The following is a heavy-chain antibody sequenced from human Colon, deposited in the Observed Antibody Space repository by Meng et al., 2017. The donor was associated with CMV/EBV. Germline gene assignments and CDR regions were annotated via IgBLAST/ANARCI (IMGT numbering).Heavy chain of an antibody. Sequence: SGFTFSNYAMSWVRQAPGKGLEWVSTISGSGDSTYYVDSVKGRFTLSRDNSKNTLYLQMNSLRAEDTALYYCAKVHDFWSGFYEFDYWGQGTLVTVSS. CDR2: ISGSGDST. CDR3: AKVHDFWSGFYEFDY. V-gene: IGHV3-23*01. D-gene: IGHD3-3*01. J-gene: IGHJ4*02. CDR1: GFTFSNYA.